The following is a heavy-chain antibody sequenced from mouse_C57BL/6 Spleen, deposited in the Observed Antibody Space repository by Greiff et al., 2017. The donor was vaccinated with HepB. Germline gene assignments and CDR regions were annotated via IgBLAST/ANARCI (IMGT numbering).Heavy chain of an antibody. CDR2: IRDGGSYT. CDR3: ARDETGTRYFDV. Sequence: EVKLVESGGGLVKPGGSLKLSCAASGFTFSSYAMSWVRQTPEKRLEWVATIRDGGSYTYYPDNVKGRFTSSRDNAKHNLYLQMSHLKSEHTAMYYSARDETGTRYFDVWDTVTTVTIAS. CDR1: GFTFSSYA. V-gene: IGHV5-4*01. D-gene: IGHD4-1*01. J-gene: IGHJ1*03.